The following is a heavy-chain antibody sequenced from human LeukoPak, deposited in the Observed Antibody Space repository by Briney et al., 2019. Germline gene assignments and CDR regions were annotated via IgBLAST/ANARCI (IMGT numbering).Heavy chain of an antibody. Sequence: ASVKVSCKASGYTFTGYYMHWVRQAPGRGLEWMGWINPNSGGTNYAQKFQGRVTMTRDTSISTAYMELSRLRSDDTAVYYCARDLGSSSYYYYMDVWGKGTTVTVSS. V-gene: IGHV1-2*02. CDR1: GYTFTGYY. CDR3: ARDLGSSSYYYYMDV. J-gene: IGHJ6*03. D-gene: IGHD6-6*01. CDR2: INPNSGGT.